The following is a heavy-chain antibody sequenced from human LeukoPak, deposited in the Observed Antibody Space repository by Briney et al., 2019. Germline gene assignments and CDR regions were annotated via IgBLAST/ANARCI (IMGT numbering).Heavy chain of an antibody. V-gene: IGHV3-30-3*01. Sequence: PGGSLRLSCAASGFTFSSYAMHWVRQAPGKGLEWVAVISFDGSNKYYADSVKGRFTISRDNSKNALYLQMNSLRAEDTAVYYCAKDHVKTYSGYVTVTIHQDAFDIWGQGTMVTVSS. CDR2: ISFDGSNK. D-gene: IGHD5-12*01. J-gene: IGHJ3*02. CDR3: AKDHVKTYSGYVTVTIHQDAFDI. CDR1: GFTFSSYA.